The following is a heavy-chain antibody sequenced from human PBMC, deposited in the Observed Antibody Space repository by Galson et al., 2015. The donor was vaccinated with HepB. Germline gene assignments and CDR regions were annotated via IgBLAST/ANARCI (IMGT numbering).Heavy chain of an antibody. J-gene: IGHJ5*01. CDR2: IKEDGSET. CDR3: VTGGLWFGY. V-gene: IGHV3-7*01. Sequence: SLRLSCAGSGFTLFTTHWMSWVRQAPGKGLEWVAKIKEDGSETYYVDSVKGRFTISRDNAKSSLFLQMNSLTPEDTAVYYCVTGGLWFGYWGQGALVTVSS. CDR1: GFTLFTTHW. D-gene: IGHD3-16*01.